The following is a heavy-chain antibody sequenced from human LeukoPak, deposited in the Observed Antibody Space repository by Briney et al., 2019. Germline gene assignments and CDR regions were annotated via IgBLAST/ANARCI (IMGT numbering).Heavy chain of an antibody. CDR2: ISSSSSYI. J-gene: IGHJ4*02. Sequence: GGSLRLSCAASGFTFSSYSMNWVRQAPGKGLEWVSSISSSSSYIYYADSVKGRFTTSRDNAKNSLYLRMNSLRAEDTAVYYCARDVVRGVISGGFDYWGQGTLVTVSS. CDR3: ARDVVRGVISGGFDY. D-gene: IGHD3-10*01. V-gene: IGHV3-21*01. CDR1: GFTFSSYS.